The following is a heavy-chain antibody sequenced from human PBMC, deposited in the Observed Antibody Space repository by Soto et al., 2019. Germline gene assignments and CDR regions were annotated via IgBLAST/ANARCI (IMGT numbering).Heavy chain of an antibody. Sequence: WWSLRLSCAVSGFTFSNFAMSWFRQAPGKGLEWVSAISGSGGDTWYKDSVEGRFTISRDNSKNTLFLHLSSLRSEDTAIYYCAKDRYTYNTAGFDYWGQGTLVTVSS. CDR2: ISGSGGDT. D-gene: IGHD3-16*02. CDR1: GFTFSNFA. CDR3: AKDRYTYNTAGFDY. V-gene: IGHV3-23*01. J-gene: IGHJ4*02.